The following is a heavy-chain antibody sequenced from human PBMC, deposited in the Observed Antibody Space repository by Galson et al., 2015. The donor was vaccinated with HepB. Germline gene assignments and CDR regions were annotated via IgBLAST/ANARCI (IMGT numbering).Heavy chain of an antibody. CDR3: AKNYGGGYYFDY. CDR2: ISWNCGSI. D-gene: IGHD4/OR15-4a*01. CDR1: GFTFDDCA. J-gene: IGHJ4*02. V-gene: IGHV3-9*01. Sequence: SLRLSCATSGFTFDDCAMHWVRQAPGKGLEWVSGISWNCGSIDYADSVKGRFTISRDNAKNSLYLQMNSLRAEDTALYYCAKNYGGGYYFDYWGQGTLVTVSS.